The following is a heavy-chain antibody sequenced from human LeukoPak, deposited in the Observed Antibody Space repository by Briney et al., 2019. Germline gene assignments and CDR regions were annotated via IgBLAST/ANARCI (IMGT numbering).Heavy chain of an antibody. V-gene: IGHV3-48*01. Sequence: GGSLRLSCAASGFTFSSYSMNWVRQAPGKGLEWVSYISSSSSTIYYADSVKGRFTISRDNSKNTLYLQMSSLRAEDTAVYYCVNWAASLTMTISPYWGQGTLVTVSS. CDR3: VNWAASLTMTISPY. CDR1: GFTFSSYS. J-gene: IGHJ4*02. D-gene: IGHD3-22*01. CDR2: ISSSSSTI.